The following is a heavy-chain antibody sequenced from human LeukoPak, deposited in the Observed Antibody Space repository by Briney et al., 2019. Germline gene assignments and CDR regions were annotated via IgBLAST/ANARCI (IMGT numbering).Heavy chain of an antibody. V-gene: IGHV1-46*01. Sequence: ASVTVSCKASGYTFTNYYMHWVRQAPGQGLEWMGIINPSGGSTSYAQKFQGRVTMTRDTSTSTVYMELTSLRSEDTAMYYCARERDGGADWGQGTLVTVSS. CDR2: INPSGGST. CDR3: ARERDGGAD. CDR1: GYTFTNYY. J-gene: IGHJ4*02. D-gene: IGHD3-16*01.